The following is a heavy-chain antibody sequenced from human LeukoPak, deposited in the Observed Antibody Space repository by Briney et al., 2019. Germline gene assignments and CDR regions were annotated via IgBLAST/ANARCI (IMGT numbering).Heavy chain of an antibody. CDR1: GYTFTSYY. Sequence: ASVKVSCKASGYTFTSYYMHWVRQAPGQGLEWMGIINPSGGSTSYAQKFQGRVTMTRDMSTSTVYTELSSLRSEDTAVYYCARGGDGYNSNNPVDYWGQGTLVTVSS. D-gene: IGHD5-24*01. CDR3: ARGGDGYNSNNPVDY. J-gene: IGHJ4*02. V-gene: IGHV1-46*01. CDR2: INPSGGST.